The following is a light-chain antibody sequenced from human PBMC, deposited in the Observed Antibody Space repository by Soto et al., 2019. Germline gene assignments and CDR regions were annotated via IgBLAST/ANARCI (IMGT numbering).Light chain of an antibody. CDR2: GAS. V-gene: IGKV3-11*01. J-gene: IGKJ5*01. CDR3: QQRSNWPPIS. Sequence: MMMTQSPATLSVSPGERVTLSCRTSHSVDRHVAWYQQKPGQAPRLLLYGASTRATGIPVRFSGSGFGTDFTLTISSLEPEDFAVYYCQQRSNWPPISFGQGTRLEIK. CDR1: HSVDRH.